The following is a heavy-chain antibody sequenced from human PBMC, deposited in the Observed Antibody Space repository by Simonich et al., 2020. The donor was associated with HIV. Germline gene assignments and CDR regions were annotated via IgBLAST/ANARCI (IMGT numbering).Heavy chain of an antibody. CDR1: GGSFSVYY. V-gene: IGHV4-34*01. CDR3: ARGIPRNYYYFYYMDV. Sequence: QVQLQQWGAGLLKPSETLSLTCAVYGGSFSVYYWRWIHQPPEKGLELIVEINHSGTTNYNPSLKSRGTISVEPSKNPFSLKLSSVTAADTAVYSCARGIPRNYYYFYYMDVWGKGTTVIVSS. D-gene: IGHD1-1*01. J-gene: IGHJ6*03. CDR2: INHSGTT.